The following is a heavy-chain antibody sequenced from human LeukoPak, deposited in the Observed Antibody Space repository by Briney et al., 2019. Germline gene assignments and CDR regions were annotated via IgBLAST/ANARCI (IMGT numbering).Heavy chain of an antibody. V-gene: IGHV1-2*02. Sequence: ASVKVSCKAPGYTFTGYYMHWVRQAPGQGLEWMGWINPNSGGTNYAQNFQGRVTMTRDTSISTAYMELSSLKSDDTAVYYCARQSSANDYAFDYWGQGTLVTVSS. CDR2: INPNSGGT. CDR3: ARQSSANDYAFDY. J-gene: IGHJ4*02. D-gene: IGHD5-12*01. CDR1: GYTFTGYY.